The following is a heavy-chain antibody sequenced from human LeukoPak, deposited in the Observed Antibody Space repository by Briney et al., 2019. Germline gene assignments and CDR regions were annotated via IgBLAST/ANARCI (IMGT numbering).Heavy chain of an antibody. D-gene: IGHD2-15*01. CDR1: GGSISGLD. Sequence: SETLSLTCTVSGGSISGLDWSWIRQPPGKGLEYIGHIYYSGTTSYNPSLKSRVTVSVDTSRNQFSLRLSSVTAADTAVYYCARFGSSGGLDNWGQGTLVTVSS. CDR2: IYYSGTT. CDR3: ARFGSSGGLDN. J-gene: IGHJ4*02. V-gene: IGHV4-59*11.